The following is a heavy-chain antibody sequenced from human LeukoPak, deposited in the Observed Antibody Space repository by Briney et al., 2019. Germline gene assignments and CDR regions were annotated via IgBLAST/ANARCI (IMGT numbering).Heavy chain of an antibody. CDR3: SRAIVGTTTRIVEVWDY. Sequence: GGSLRLSCAASGFTFSSSGLHWVRQAPDKGLAWVAFIHYDSSIKYYSDSVKGRFSISRDNSKNTLYLQMDNLRGDDTAVYYCSRAIVGTTTRIVEVWDYWGQGTLVTVSS. CDR1: GFTFSSSG. CDR2: IHYDSSIK. J-gene: IGHJ4*02. D-gene: IGHD1-26*01. V-gene: IGHV3-30*02.